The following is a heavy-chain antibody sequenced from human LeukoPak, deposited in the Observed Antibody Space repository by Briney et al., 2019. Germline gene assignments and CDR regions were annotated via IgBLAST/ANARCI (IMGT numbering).Heavy chain of an antibody. CDR2: FDPEDGET. J-gene: IGHJ5*02. CDR3: ATRARSSGWYSLNWFDP. CDR1: GYTLTELS. Sequence: GASVKVSCKVSGYTLTELSMHWVRQAPGKGLEWMGGFDPEDGETIYAQKFQGRVTMTEDTSTDTAYMELSSLRSGDTAVYYCATRARSSGWYSLNWFDPWGQGTLVTVSS. V-gene: IGHV1-24*01. D-gene: IGHD6-19*01.